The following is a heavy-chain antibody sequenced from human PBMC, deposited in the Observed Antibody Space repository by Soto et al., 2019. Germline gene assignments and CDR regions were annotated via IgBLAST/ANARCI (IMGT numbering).Heavy chain of an antibody. D-gene: IGHD5-18*01. J-gene: IGHJ4*02. CDR3: ARGELGYSYGYGY. V-gene: IGHV4-30-4*01. CDR1: GGSISSGDYY. CDR2: IYYSGST. Sequence: SETLSLTCTVSGGSISSGDYYWSWIRQPPGKGLEWIGYIYYSGSTYYNPSLKSRVTISVDTSKNQFSLKLSSVTAAVTAVYYCARGELGYSYGYGYGGQGPLATVSS.